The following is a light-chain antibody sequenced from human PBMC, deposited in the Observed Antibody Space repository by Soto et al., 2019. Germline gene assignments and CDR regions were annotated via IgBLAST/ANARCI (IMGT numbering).Light chain of an antibody. Sequence: EIVLTQSPGTLSLSPGERATLSCRASQSVSSTYLDWYQQKPGQAPRLLIYAASSRATGIPDRFSGSGSGTDFTLTISRLEPEDFAVYYCQQYGSSPMYTFGQGTKLEIK. CDR2: AAS. CDR1: QSVSSTY. J-gene: IGKJ2*01. V-gene: IGKV3-20*01. CDR3: QQYGSSPMYT.